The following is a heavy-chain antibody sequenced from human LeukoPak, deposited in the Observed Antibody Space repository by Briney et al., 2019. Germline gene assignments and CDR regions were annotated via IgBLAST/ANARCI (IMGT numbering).Heavy chain of an antibody. CDR1: GFTFSSYW. V-gene: IGHV3-74*01. D-gene: IGHD6-13*01. CDR2: INSDGSST. CDR3: ARVYGSSWYFDY. Sequence: GGSLRLSCAVSGFTFSSYWMHWVRQAPGKGLVWVSRINSDGSSTSYADSVKGRFTISRDNAKNSLYLQMNSLRAEDTAVYYCARVYGSSWYFDYWGQGTLVTVSS. J-gene: IGHJ4*02.